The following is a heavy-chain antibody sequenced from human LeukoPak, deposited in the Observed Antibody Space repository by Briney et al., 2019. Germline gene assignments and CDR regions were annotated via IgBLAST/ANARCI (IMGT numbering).Heavy chain of an antibody. V-gene: IGHV4-61*01. CDR3: ARDIVVVPAATYYHYGMDV. CDR1: GGSVSSGSYY. D-gene: IGHD2-2*01. Sequence: SETLSLTCTVSGGSVSSGSYYWSWIRQPPGKGLEWIGYIYYSGSTNYNPSLKSRVTISVDTSKNQFSLKLSSVTAADTAVYYCARDIVVVPAATYYHYGMDVWGQGTTVTVSS. J-gene: IGHJ6*02. CDR2: IYYSGST.